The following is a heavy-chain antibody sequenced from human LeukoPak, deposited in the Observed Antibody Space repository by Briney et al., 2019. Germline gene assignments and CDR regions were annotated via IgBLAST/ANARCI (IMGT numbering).Heavy chain of an antibody. D-gene: IGHD5-18*01. CDR1: GGSISSGGYY. J-gene: IGHJ6*03. CDR3: ARDGYSYGYVQNYYYYYMDV. V-gene: IGHV4-61*02. CDR2: IYTSGST. Sequence: SETLSLTCTVSGGSISSGGYYWSWIRQPAGKGLEWIGRIYTSGSTNYNPSLKSRVTMSVDTSKNQFSLKLSSVTAADTAVYYCARDGYSYGYVQNYYYYYMDVWGKGTTVTVSS.